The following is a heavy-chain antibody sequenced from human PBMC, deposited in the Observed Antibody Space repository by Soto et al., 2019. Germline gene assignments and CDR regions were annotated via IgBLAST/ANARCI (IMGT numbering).Heavy chain of an antibody. CDR1: GFTFNSYD. CDR3: ARGPLRWPKFDY. Sequence: GGSLGLSCAASGFTFNSYDMHWVRQATGKGLERVSAIGTAGDTYYPGSVKGRFTISRENAKNSLYLQMNSLRAGDTAVYYCARGPLRWPKFDYWGQGTLVTVSS. CDR2: IGTAGDT. V-gene: IGHV3-13*04. J-gene: IGHJ4*02.